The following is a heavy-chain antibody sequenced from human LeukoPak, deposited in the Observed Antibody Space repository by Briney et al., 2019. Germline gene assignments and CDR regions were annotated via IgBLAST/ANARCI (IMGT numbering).Heavy chain of an antibody. CDR2: INPSGGST. V-gene: IGHV1-46*01. Sequence: GASVKVSCKSSGYTFTSYYMHSVRQAPGQGLEWMGIINPSGGSTSYAQKFQGRVTMTRDTSTSTVYMELSSLRSEDTAVYYCAREGGYCGGDCYSNYYYCMDVWGQGTTVTVSS. D-gene: IGHD2-21*02. CDR3: AREGGYCGGDCYSNYYYCMDV. J-gene: IGHJ6*02. CDR1: GYTFTSYY.